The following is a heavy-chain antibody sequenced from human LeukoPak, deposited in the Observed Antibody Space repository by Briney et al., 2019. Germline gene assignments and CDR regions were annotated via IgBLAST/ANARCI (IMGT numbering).Heavy chain of an antibody. Sequence: GGSLRLSCAASGFTFSSYGMHWVRQAPGKGLEWVAVISYDGTNKYYADSVKGRFTVSRDNSKNTLYLQMNSLRAEDTAVYYCAKDASPTVTTAYWYFDLWGRGTLVTVSS. CDR2: ISYDGTNK. CDR3: AKDASPTVTTAYWYFDL. J-gene: IGHJ2*01. CDR1: GFTFSSYG. V-gene: IGHV3-30*18. D-gene: IGHD4-17*01.